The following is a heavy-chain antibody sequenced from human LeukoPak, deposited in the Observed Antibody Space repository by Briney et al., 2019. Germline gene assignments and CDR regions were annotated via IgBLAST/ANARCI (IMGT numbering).Heavy chain of an antibody. CDR1: GCTFSAYA. V-gene: IGHV3-23*01. J-gene: IGHJ4*02. CDR3: AKDPIPRAAPSTCFDG. CDR2: ISASDTKT. Sequence: PGGSLTLSCVASGCTFSAYALSWVRQPPGKGLEGVSCISASDTKTYYADSAKGRFTIPRKHFKNTVYLQMNSLRADNTAVYYCAKDPIPRAAPSTCFDGWGQGCPVTVSS.